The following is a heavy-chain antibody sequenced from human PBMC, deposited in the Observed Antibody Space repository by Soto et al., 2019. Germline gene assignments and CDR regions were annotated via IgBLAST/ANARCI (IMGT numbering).Heavy chain of an antibody. V-gene: IGHV3-49*04. CDR2: IRSKAYGGTT. Sequence: GGSLRLSCTGSGFTFGDYAMSWVRRAPGKGLEWVGFIRSKAYGGTTEWAASVKGRFTIARDDSKRIAYLQMNSLRAEDTAVYYCARGEGLTRYSGYDLIYGMDVWGQGTTVTVSS. CDR3: ARGEGLTRYSGYDLIYGMDV. D-gene: IGHD5-12*01. CDR1: GFTFGDYA. J-gene: IGHJ6*02.